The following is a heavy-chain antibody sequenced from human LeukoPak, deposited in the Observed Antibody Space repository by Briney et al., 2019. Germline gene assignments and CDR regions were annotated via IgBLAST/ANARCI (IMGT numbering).Heavy chain of an antibody. Sequence: GGSLRLSCAASGFTFSSYSMDWVRQAPGKGLEWVSHISRSSSTVYYADSVKGRFIISRDNANSSLYLQMNSLRAEDTAVYYCARDLIRGSGTYYTNWGQGTLVTVSS. V-gene: IGHV3-48*04. D-gene: IGHD3-10*01. CDR3: ARDLIRGSGTYYTN. CDR2: ISRSSSTV. CDR1: GFTFSSYS. J-gene: IGHJ4*02.